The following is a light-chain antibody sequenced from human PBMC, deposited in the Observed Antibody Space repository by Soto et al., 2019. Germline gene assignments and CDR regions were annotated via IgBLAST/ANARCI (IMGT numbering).Light chain of an antibody. CDR2: SNN. CDR3: ASWDDSLGAVI. J-gene: IGLJ2*01. CDR1: SSNIGGTNY. Sequence: QSVLTQPPSASGTPGQNVFISCSGSSSNIGGTNYAYWYQQLPGAAPKLLMHSNNLRPSGVPERISGSKFGTAASLAISGLRSEDEAVYYCASWDDSLGAVIFGGGTKLTVL. V-gene: IGLV1-47*02.